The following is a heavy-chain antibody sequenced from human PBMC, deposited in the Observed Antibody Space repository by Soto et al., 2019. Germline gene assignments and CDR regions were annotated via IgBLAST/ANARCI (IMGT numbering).Heavy chain of an antibody. CDR3: ARDGGDYYYYGMDV. Sequence: VQLLESGGGLVQPGGSLRLSCAASGFTFSSYAMHWVRQAPGKGLEWVAVISYDGSNKYYADSVKGRFTISRDNSKNTLYLQMNSLRAEDTAVYYCARDGGDYYYYGMDVWGQGTTVTVSS. V-gene: IGHV3-30-3*01. J-gene: IGHJ6*02. CDR2: ISYDGSNK. CDR1: GFTFSSYA. D-gene: IGHD4-17*01.